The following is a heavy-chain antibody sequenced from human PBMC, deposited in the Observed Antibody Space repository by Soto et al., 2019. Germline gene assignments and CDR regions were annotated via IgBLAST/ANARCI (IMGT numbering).Heavy chain of an antibody. V-gene: IGHV4-30-4*01. CDR2: IYYSGST. CDR3: ARDSGYCSGGSCYPRAPFLYYGMDV. J-gene: IGHJ6*02. CDR1: GGSISSGDYY. D-gene: IGHD2-15*01. Sequence: PSGTLSLTCTVSGGSISSGDYYWSWIRQPPGKGLEWIGYIYYSGSTYYNPSLKSRVTISVDTSKNQFSLKLSSVTAADTAVYYCARDSGYCSGGSCYPRAPFLYYGMDVWGQGTTVTVSS.